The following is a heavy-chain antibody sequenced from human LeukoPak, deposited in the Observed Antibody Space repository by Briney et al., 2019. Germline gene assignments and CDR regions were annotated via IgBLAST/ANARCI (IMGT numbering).Heavy chain of an antibody. J-gene: IGHJ4*02. D-gene: IGHD3-3*01. CDR2: ISYDGSNK. CDR1: GFTFSSYA. Sequence: GRSLRLSCAASGFTFSSYAMHWVRQAPGKGLEWVAVISYDGSNKYYADSVKGRFTISRDNSKNTLYLQMNSLRAEDTAVYYCARASYDFWSGYYTPMDDYWGQGTLVTVSS. CDR3: ARASYDFWSGYYTPMDDY. V-gene: IGHV3-30-3*01.